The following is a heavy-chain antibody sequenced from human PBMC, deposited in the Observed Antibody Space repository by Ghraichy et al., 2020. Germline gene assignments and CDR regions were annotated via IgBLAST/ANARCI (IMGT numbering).Heavy chain of an antibody. D-gene: IGHD4-17*01. CDR2: IWYDGSNK. Sequence: GGSLRLSCAASGFTFSSYGMHWVRQAPGKGLEWVAVIWYDGSNKYYADSVKGRFIISRDNSKNTLYLQMNSLRAEDTAVYYCARDPGYGDPPENGFDPWGQGTLVTVSS. CDR3: ARDPGYGDPPENGFDP. J-gene: IGHJ5*02. V-gene: IGHV3-33*08. CDR1: GFTFSSYG.